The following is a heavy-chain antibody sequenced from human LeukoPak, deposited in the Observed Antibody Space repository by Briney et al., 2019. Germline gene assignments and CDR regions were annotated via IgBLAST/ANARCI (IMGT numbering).Heavy chain of an antibody. J-gene: IGHJ5*02. CDR1: GFSFSTYA. Sequence: GGSLRLSCAASGFSFSTYAMHWVRQAPGKGLEWVAVISYDESTIFYADSVKGRFTISRDNSKNTLYLQMNSLRAEDTAVYYCAKDGGTLTGYYLYNWFDPWGQGTLVTVSS. V-gene: IGHV3-30*18. CDR3: AKDGGTLTGYYLYNWFDP. CDR2: ISYDESTI. D-gene: IGHD3-9*01.